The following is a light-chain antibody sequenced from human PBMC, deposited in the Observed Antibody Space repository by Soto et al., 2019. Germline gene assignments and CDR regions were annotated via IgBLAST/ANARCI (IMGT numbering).Light chain of an antibody. CDR2: KAS. J-gene: IGKJ1*01. Sequence: DIQMTQSPSTLSASVGDRVTITCRASQSISSYLAWYQQKAGKAPKVLIYKASSLKSGVPSRFSGSGSGTEFTLTISSLQPDDFATYYCQQYNYYWTFGQGTKVEIK. CDR3: QQYNYYWT. V-gene: IGKV1-5*03. CDR1: QSISSY.